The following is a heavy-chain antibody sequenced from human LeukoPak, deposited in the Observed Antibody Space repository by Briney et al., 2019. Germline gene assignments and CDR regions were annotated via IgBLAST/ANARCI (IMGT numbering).Heavy chain of an antibody. CDR3: ARGVEPLAANTLAY. D-gene: IGHD1-14*01. CDR2: ISGSGGST. V-gene: IGHV3-23*01. CDR1: GFTFSSYA. Sequence: TGGSLRLSCAASGFTFSSYAMNWVRQAPGKGLEWVSAISGSGGSTYYADSVQGRFTISRDNSKNTLYLEMNSLSPDDTAVYYCARGVEPLAANTLAYWGQGTLVTVSS. J-gene: IGHJ4*02.